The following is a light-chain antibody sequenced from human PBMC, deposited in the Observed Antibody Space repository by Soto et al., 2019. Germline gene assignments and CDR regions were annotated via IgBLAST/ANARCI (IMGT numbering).Light chain of an antibody. J-gene: IGKJ1*01. CDR1: QGINYY. CDR3: LRNNSAPQT. V-gene: IGKV1-27*01. CDR2: SAS. Sequence: DIQMTQSPSSLSASVGDRVTITCRASQGINYYLAWYQQKPGKVPELLISSASALESGAPSRFSGSGSGTDFTLTISSQQPEDVATYCYLRNNSAPQTFGQGTKVEI.